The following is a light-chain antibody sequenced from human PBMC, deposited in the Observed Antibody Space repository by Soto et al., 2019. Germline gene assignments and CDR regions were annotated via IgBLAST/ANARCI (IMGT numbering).Light chain of an antibody. CDR2: DVS. CDR1: SSDVGGYNY. V-gene: IGLV2-11*01. J-gene: IGLJ2*01. CDR3: CSYAGSYTVV. Sequence: QSVLTQPRSASGSPGQSVTISCTGTSSDVGGYNYVSWYQQHPGKAPKLMIYDVSKRPSGVPDRFSGSKSGNTASLTISGLQAEDEADYYCCSYAGSYTVVFGGGTQLTVL.